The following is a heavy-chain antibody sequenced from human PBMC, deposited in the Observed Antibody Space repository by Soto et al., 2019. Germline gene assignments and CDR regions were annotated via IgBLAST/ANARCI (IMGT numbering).Heavy chain of an antibody. V-gene: IGHV4-61*03. Sequence: SETLSLTCSVSGGSVSSGYYYWGWIRQPPGKGLEWIGYFSYSGTTDYNPSLKSRVTISLDTSQNRFSLKLSSVTAADTAVYYCARGRRVDILTGYSYYYYYMDVWGKGTTVTVSS. J-gene: IGHJ6*03. CDR2: FSYSGTT. CDR1: GGSVSSGYYY. CDR3: ARGRRVDILTGYSYYYYYMDV. D-gene: IGHD3-9*01.